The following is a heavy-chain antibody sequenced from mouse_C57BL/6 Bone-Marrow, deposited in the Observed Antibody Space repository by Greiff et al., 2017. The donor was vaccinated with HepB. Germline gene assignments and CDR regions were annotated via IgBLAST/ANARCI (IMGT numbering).Heavy chain of an antibody. J-gene: IGHJ3*01. CDR3: ARSYWVAY. V-gene: IGHV1-64*01. CDR2: IHPNSGST. Sequence: QVQLQQPGAELVKPGASVKLSCKASGYTINSYWTHWVKQRTGQGLEWIGMIHPNSGSTNYNEKFKSKATLTVDKSSSTAYMQLSSLTSEDSAVYYCARSYWVAYWGQGTLVTCSA. CDR1: GYTINSYW.